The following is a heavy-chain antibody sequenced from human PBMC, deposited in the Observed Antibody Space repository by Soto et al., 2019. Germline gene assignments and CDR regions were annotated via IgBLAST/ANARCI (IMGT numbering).Heavy chain of an antibody. Sequence: GGSLRLSCAASGFTFSSYSMNWVRQAPGKGLESVSSISSSSSYIYYADSVKGRFTISRDNAKNSLYLQMNSLRAEDTAVYYCASCSGGSCLSYYGMDVWGQGTTVTVSS. V-gene: IGHV3-21*01. CDR2: ISSSSSYI. D-gene: IGHD2-15*01. CDR1: GFTFSSYS. J-gene: IGHJ6*02. CDR3: ASCSGGSCLSYYGMDV.